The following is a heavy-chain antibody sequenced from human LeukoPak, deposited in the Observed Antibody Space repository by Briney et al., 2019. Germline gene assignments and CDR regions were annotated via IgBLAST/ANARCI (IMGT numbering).Heavy chain of an antibody. Sequence: GGSLRLSCAASGFTLDDYAMHWVRQAPGKGLEWVSGISWNSGSIGYADSVKGRFTISRDNAKNSLYLQMNSLRAEDTALYYCAKKDILDYWGQGTLVTVSS. J-gene: IGHJ4*02. CDR2: ISWNSGSI. V-gene: IGHV3-9*01. CDR1: GFTLDDYA. CDR3: AKKDILDY.